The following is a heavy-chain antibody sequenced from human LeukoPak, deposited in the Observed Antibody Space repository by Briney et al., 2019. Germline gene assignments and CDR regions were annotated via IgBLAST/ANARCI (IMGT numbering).Heavy chain of an antibody. CDR2: LYSGST. CDR1: GDSMRIDSYY. D-gene: IGHD3-22*01. CDR3: ARDSPRDYYDSSGYYYYAFDI. J-gene: IGHJ3*02. Sequence: SETLSLTCTVSGDSMRIDSYYWGWIRQSPGKGLEWMGSLYSGSTNYNPSLKSRVTMSVDTSKNQFSLKLSSVTAADTAVYYCARDSPRDYYDSSGYYYYAFDIWGQGTMVTVSS. V-gene: IGHV4-39*07.